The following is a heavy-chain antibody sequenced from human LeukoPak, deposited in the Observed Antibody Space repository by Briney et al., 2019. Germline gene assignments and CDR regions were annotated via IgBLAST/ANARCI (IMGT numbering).Heavy chain of an antibody. CDR2: ISYDGSNK. CDR3: ARDGPTNWFDP. J-gene: IGHJ5*02. V-gene: IGHV3-30-3*01. CDR1: GFTFSSCA. Sequence: GGSLRLSCAASGFTFSSCAMHWVRQAPGKGLEWVAVISYDGSNKYYADSVKGRFTISRDNSKNTPYLQMNSLRAEDTAVYYCARDGPTNWFDPWGQGTLVTVSS.